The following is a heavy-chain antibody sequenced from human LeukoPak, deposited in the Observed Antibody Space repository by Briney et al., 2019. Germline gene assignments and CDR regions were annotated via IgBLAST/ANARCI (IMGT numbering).Heavy chain of an antibody. Sequence: SETLSLTCTVSGGSISSYYWSWIRQPPGKGLEWIGYIYYSGSTNYNPSLKSRVTISVDTSKNQFSLKLSSVTAADTAVYYCARVELYSSGWYGTWYYGMDVWGQGTTVTVSS. CDR1: GGSISSYY. CDR3: ARVELYSSGWYGTWYYGMDV. D-gene: IGHD6-19*01. CDR2: IYYSGST. V-gene: IGHV4-59*01. J-gene: IGHJ6*02.